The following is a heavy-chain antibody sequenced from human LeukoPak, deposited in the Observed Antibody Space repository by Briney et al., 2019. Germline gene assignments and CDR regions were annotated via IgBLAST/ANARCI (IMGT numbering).Heavy chain of an antibody. Sequence: PGGSLRLSCTASGFTFSSYSMNWVRQAPGKGLEWVSYISSSSSTIYYADSVKGRFTISRDNAKNSLYLQMNSLRAEDTAVYYCARVNYYGSGSCFDYWGQGTLVTVSS. CDR2: ISSSSSTI. CDR3: ARVNYYGSGSCFDY. D-gene: IGHD3-10*01. CDR1: GFTFSSYS. V-gene: IGHV3-48*01. J-gene: IGHJ4*02.